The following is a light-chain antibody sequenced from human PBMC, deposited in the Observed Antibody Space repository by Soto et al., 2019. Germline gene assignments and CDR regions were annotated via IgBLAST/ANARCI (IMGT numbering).Light chain of an antibody. Sequence: DTVMTQSPLSLPVTPGEPASISCRSSQSLLYSNGYNYLDWYLQKPGQSPQLLIYLGSNRASGVPDRFSGSGSGTDFTLKISRVEAEDVGVYYCMQALQTPITFGQGTRLEIK. J-gene: IGKJ5*01. CDR3: MQALQTPIT. CDR1: QSLLYSNGYNY. CDR2: LGS. V-gene: IGKV2-28*01.